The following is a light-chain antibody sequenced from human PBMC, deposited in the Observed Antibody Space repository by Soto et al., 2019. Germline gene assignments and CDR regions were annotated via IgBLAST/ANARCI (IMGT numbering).Light chain of an antibody. J-gene: IGKJ4*01. Sequence: DIVMTQSPLSLPVTPGEPASISCRSSQSLLYSNGYNYLDWYLQKPGQSPQLLIYLGSNRASGVPDRFSGSGAATDFALKISRVEAEDVGVYYYMQTLQTPLTFGGGTRVEIK. CDR3: MQTLQTPLT. CDR2: LGS. CDR1: QSLLYSNGYNY. V-gene: IGKV2-28*01.